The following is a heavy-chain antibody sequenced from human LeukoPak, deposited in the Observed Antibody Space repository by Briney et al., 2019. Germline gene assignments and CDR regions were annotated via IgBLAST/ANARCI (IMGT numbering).Heavy chain of an antibody. CDR3: ARESKETTDFDY. Sequence: GRSLRLSCAASGFTSSSYAMHWVRQAPGKGLEWVAVISYDGSNKYYADSVKGRFTISRDNSKNTLYLQMNSLRAEDTAVYYCARESKETTDFDYWGQGTLVTVSS. CDR1: GFTSSSYA. CDR2: ISYDGSNK. V-gene: IGHV3-30-3*01. D-gene: IGHD4-17*01. J-gene: IGHJ4*02.